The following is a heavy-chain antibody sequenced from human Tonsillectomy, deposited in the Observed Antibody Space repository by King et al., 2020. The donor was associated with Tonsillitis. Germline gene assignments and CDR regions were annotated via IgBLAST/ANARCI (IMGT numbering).Heavy chain of an antibody. CDR3: AKGVSGGSSTSCSDY. V-gene: IGHV3-9*01. J-gene: IGHJ4*02. CDR1: GFTFDDYA. CDR2: INWNRGTI. D-gene: IGHD2-2*01. Sequence: QLVQSGGGLVQPGRSLRLSCAASGFTFDDYALHWGRQAPGEGLEWVSGINWNRGTIGFADSVKGRFTISRDNAKNSLYLQLNSLRAEDTALYYCAKGVSGGSSTSCSDYWGQGTLVTVSS.